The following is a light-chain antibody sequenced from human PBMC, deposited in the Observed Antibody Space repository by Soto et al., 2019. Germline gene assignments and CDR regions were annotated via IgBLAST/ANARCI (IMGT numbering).Light chain of an antibody. CDR3: QACKVAAVT. V-gene: IGKV1-27*01. CDR1: QDIGNF. Sequence: DIVTKTCRASQDIGNFLAWYQQKPGKVPKLLIYAASTLQSGVPSRFSGSGSGTDFTLTISSLQPDYVATSFCQACKVAAVTYAGGTKVDIK. CDR2: AAS. J-gene: IGKJ4*01.